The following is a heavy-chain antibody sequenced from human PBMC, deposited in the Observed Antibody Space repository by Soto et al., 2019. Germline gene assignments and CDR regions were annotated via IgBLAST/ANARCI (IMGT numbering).Heavy chain of an antibody. CDR2: IKSKTDGGTT. D-gene: IGHD6-19*01. J-gene: IGHJ3*02. V-gene: IGHV3-15*07. CDR3: ATVVGSGWYQGAFAI. Sequence: EVQLVESGGGLVKPGGSLTLSCAASGFTSSNAWMNWVRQAPGKGLEWVGRIKSKTDGGTTDYAAPVKGRFTISRDDSKNTLYLQMNSLKTEDTAVYYCATVVGSGWYQGAFAIWGQGTMVTVSS. CDR1: GFTSSNAW.